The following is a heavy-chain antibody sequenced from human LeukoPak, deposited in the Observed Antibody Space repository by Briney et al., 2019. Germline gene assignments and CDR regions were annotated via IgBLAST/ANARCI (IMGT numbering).Heavy chain of an antibody. D-gene: IGHD6-13*01. V-gene: IGHV3-23*01. CDR3: AKALEQETVIALDS. J-gene: IGHJ4*02. Sequence: GGSLRLSCAASGFTFSTYSMNWVRQAPGKGLEWVSAISGSGGSTYYADSVKGRFTISRDNSKNTLYLQMNSLRAEDTSIYFCAKALEQETVIALDSWGQGTLVTVSS. CDR2: ISGSGGST. CDR1: GFTFSTYS.